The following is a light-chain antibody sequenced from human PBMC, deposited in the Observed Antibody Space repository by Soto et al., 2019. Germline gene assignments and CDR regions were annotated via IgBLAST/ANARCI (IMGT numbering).Light chain of an antibody. CDR3: GSYTRSNSVI. CDR1: SSDIGAYAC. J-gene: IGLJ2*01. Sequence: QSALTQPASVSGSPGQSIAISCTGTSSDIGAYACVSWYQQHPGKIPKLIVFDVNYRPSGVSSRFSGSKSGNTASLTISGLQAENEADYYCGSYTRSNSVIFGGGTKVTVL. V-gene: IGLV2-14*03. CDR2: DVN.